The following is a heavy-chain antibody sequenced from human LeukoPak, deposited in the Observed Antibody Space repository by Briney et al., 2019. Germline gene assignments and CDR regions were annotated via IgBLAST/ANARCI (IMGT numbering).Heavy chain of an antibody. CDR3: SSGSSTWVALFDI. CDR1: GGSISNYY. J-gene: IGHJ3*02. V-gene: IGHV4-4*07. CDR2: IYTGGTT. D-gene: IGHD1-26*01. Sequence: SETLSLTCSVSGGSISNYYWNWIRQPAGKGLEWIGRIYTGGTTNYNPSLKSRVTISEDKSKNQFFLTLSPVTAPDTAMYYCSSGSSTWVALFDIWGQGTMVTVSS.